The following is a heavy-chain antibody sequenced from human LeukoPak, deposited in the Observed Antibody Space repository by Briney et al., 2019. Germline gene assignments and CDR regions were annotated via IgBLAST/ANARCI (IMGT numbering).Heavy chain of an antibody. V-gene: IGHV1-24*01. Sequence: GASVKVSCKASGYTFTGYYMHWVRQAPGKGLEWMGGFDPEDGETIYAQKFQGRVTMTEDTSTDTAYMELSSLRSEDTAVYYCATKLPNYYDSSGYYYVSWFDPWGQGTLVTVSS. CDR1: GYTFTGYY. D-gene: IGHD3-22*01. J-gene: IGHJ5*02. CDR2: FDPEDGET. CDR3: ATKLPNYYDSSGYYYVSWFDP.